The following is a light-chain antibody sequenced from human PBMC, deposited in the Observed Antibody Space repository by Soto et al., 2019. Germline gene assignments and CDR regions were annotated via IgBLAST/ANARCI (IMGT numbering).Light chain of an antibody. CDR2: DAS. V-gene: IGKV1-5*01. CDR1: QTISSW. J-gene: IGKJ5*01. CDR3: QQYDTWPSIT. Sequence: DIQMTQSPSTLSGSVGDRVTITCRASQTISSWLAWYQQKPGKAPKLLIYDASSLESGVPSRFSGSGSGTEYTLTISRLQSEDFAVYYCQQYDTWPSITFGQGTRLEIK.